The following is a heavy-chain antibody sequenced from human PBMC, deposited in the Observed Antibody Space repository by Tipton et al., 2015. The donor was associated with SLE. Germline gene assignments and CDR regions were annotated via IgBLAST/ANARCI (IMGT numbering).Heavy chain of an antibody. V-gene: IGHV3-7*01. J-gene: IGHJ3*02. Sequence: SLRLSCAASGFTFSNYWMRWVRQAPGKGLEWVANIKQDGSEKYYVDSVKGRFTISRDNAKNSLYLQMNSLRAEDTAVYYCTRVESTSWAFDIWGQGTIVTVSS. D-gene: IGHD2/OR15-2a*01. CDR2: IKQDGSEK. CDR3: TRVESTSWAFDI. CDR1: GFTFSNYW.